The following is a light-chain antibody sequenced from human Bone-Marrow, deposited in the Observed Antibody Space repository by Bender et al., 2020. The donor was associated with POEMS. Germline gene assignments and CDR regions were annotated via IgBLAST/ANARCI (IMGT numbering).Light chain of an antibody. J-gene: IGLJ3*02. V-gene: IGLV2-14*02. CDR1: SSDVGSYNL. CDR2: DVS. Sequence: QSALTQPASVSGSPGQSITISCTGTSSDVGSYNLVSWYQQYPNKAPKLMIYDVSKRPSGVPDRFSGSKSGNTASLTISGLQAEDEADYYCGSYTNSDTLVFGGGTKLTVL. CDR3: GSYTNSDTLV.